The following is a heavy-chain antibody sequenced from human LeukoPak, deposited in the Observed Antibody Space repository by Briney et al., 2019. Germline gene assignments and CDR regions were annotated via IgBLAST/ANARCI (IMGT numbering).Heavy chain of an antibody. CDR2: ISGSGGST. D-gene: IGHD3-22*01. CDR1: GFTFSSYA. V-gene: IGHV3-23*01. Sequence: GGSLRLSCAASGFTFSSYAMSRVRQAPGKGLEWVSAISGSGGSTYYADSVKGRFTISRDNSKNTLYLQMNSLRAEYTAVYYCAKLPNYYDSSGITFDYWGQGTLVTVSS. J-gene: IGHJ4*02. CDR3: AKLPNYYDSSGITFDY.